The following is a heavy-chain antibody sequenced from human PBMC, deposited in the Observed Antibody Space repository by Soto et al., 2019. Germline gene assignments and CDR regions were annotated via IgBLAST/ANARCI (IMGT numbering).Heavy chain of an antibody. J-gene: IGHJ4*01. V-gene: IGHV3-48*02. CDR2: ITIRTGNV. Sequence: GGSLRLSCEASGFTISECSMNWVRQAPGKGLEWLAYITIRTGNVLYADSVRGRFTISADNAENSVILQMNSLRDEDSAVYFCVRDRDLYRDMFHADLWGQGTLGTVSS. CDR3: VRDRDLYRDMFHADL. CDR1: GFTISECS. D-gene: IGHD3-10*02.